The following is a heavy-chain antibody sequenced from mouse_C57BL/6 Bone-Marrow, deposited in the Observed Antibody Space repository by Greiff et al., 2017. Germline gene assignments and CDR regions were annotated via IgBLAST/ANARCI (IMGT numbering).Heavy chain of an antibody. J-gene: IGHJ4*01. CDR3: ARGYYYGSSLTMDY. Sequence: QVQLKESGAELARPGASVKLSCKASGYTFTSYGISWVKQRTGQGLEWIGEIYPRSGNTYYNEKFQGKAKLTADNSSSTAYMELRSLTSEDSAVYFCARGYYYGSSLTMDYWGQGTSVTVSS. V-gene: IGHV1-81*01. CDR1: GYTFTSYG. CDR2: IYPRSGNT. D-gene: IGHD1-1*01.